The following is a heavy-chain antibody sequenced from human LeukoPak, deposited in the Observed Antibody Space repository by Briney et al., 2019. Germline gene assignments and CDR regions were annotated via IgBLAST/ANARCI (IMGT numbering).Heavy chain of an antibody. J-gene: IGHJ4*02. CDR3: AREDSGYDWAPFDY. V-gene: IGHV1-8*01. CDR1: GYTFTSHD. CDR2: MNPNSGNS. Sequence: ASVKVSCKASGYTFTSHDINWVRQATGQGLEWMGWMNPNSGNSGYAQKFQGRVIMTRDTSISTAYMELHSLRSEDTAVYYCAREDSGYDWAPFDYWGQGTLITVSS. D-gene: IGHD5-12*01.